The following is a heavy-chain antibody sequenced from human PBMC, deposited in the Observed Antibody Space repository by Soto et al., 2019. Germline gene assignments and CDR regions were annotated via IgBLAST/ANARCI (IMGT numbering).Heavy chain of an antibody. V-gene: IGHV1-46*03. CDR1: GYTFTSYY. J-gene: IGHJ6*03. D-gene: IGHD3-10*01. CDR2: INPSGGST. Sequence: QVQLVQSGAEVKKPGASVKVSCKASGYTFTSYYMHWVRQAPGQGLEWMGIINPSGGSTSYAQKFQGRGTMNRDTSTSKVYMGLSSLRSEDTAVYYCARDPWIYGSGSYYNLPYYYYMDVWGKGTTVTVSS. CDR3: ARDPWIYGSGSYYNLPYYYYMDV.